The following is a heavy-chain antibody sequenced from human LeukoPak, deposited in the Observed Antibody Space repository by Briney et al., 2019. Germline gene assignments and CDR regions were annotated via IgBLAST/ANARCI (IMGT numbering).Heavy chain of an antibody. D-gene: IGHD4-17*01. V-gene: IGHV3-23*01. CDR1: GFTFSTYS. CDR2: IESSGATT. Sequence: PGGSLRLSCAASGFTFSTYSMNWARQAPGKGLEWVSLIESSGATTYYADSVKGRFIISRDDSKNTLYLQMNSLRAEDTALYYCARDTYGAPDSWGQGTLVTVSS. CDR3: ARDTYGAPDS. J-gene: IGHJ4*02.